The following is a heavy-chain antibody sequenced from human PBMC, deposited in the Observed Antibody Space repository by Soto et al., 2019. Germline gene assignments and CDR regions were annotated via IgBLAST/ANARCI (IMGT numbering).Heavy chain of an antibody. J-gene: IGHJ4*02. D-gene: IGHD1-26*01. V-gene: IGHV3-23*01. CDR2: ISGSGGST. CDR1: GFTFSSYA. Sequence: SLRLSCAASGFTFSSYAMSWVRQAPGKGLEWLSAISGSGGSTYYADSVKGRFTISRDNSKNTLYLQMNSLRAEDTAVYYCAKVTSYRTPPGYFDYWGQGTLVTVSS. CDR3: AKVTSYRTPPGYFDY.